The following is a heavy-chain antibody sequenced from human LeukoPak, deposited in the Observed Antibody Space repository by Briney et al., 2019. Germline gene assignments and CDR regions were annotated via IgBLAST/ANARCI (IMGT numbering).Heavy chain of an antibody. CDR1: GFTFSSCA. Sequence: PGGSLRLSCAASGFTFSSCALSWVRQAPGKGLEWVSAISGGGGKTWYADSVKGRFTISRDNSKNTLYLQMNSLRAEDTALHYCAKDPIVFNSGDYYLGAFNIWGKGAMVTVSS. CDR3: AKDPIVFNSGDYYLGAFNI. J-gene: IGHJ3*02. CDR2: ISGGGGKT. D-gene: IGHD2-21*02. V-gene: IGHV3-23*01.